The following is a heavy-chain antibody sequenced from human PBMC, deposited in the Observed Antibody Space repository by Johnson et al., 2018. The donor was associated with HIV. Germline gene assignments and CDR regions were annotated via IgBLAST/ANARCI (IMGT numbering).Heavy chain of an antibody. J-gene: IGHJ3*02. CDR2: IFTVGDV. CDR1: GITVSSNY. Sequence: VQLVESGGGLAQPGGSLRLSCAASGITVSSNYMSWVRQAPGKGLEWVSVIFTVGDVYYADSVKGRFTISRDNSKNSLYLQMNSLTGEDTAIYYCAAGGGDCYPSHWGFCAFDIWGRGTMVTVSS. CDR3: AAGGGDCYPSHWGFCAFDI. V-gene: IGHV3-66*02. D-gene: IGHD2-21*01.